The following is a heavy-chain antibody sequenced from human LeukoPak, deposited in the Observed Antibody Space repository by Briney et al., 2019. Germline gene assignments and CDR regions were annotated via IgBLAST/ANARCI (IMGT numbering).Heavy chain of an antibody. CDR1: GFTFADHV. J-gene: IGHJ4*02. CDR2: ISEDDDT. Sequence: GGSLRLSCVASGFTFADHVFHWIRQVPGKGLEWLAFISEDDDTYYADSVQGRFTISRDNSKNSLYFELQSLTTDAAALYYCVKEASDPYFFDFWGQGTLVTVSS. V-gene: IGHV3-43*02. CDR3: VKEASDPYFFDF.